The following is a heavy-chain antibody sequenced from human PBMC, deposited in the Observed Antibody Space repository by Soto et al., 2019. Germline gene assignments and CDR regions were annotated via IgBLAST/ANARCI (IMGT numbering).Heavy chain of an antibody. V-gene: IGHV3-21*06. CDR1: GFTFSSST. Sequence: GSLRLSCTGSGFTFSSSTMTWVRQGPGKGLEWVSSISSSSSYIYFADSLKGRFTISRDNAKNSLYLQMNSLRAEDTAVYYCARDIGEMSAVWGQGTQVTVSS. CDR3: ARDIGEMSAV. CDR2: ISSSSSYI. D-gene: IGHD3-10*01. J-gene: IGHJ4*02.